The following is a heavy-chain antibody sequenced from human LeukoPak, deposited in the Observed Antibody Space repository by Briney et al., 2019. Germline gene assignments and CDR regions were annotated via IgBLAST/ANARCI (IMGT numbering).Heavy chain of an antibody. Sequence: GESLKISCKGSGYSFSSYWIGWVRQMPGKGLEWMGIIYPGDSDTRYSPSFQGQVTISADKSINTAYLQWSSLTASDTAMYYCARRRSSSWLDYWGQGTLVTVSS. V-gene: IGHV5-51*01. J-gene: IGHJ4*02. CDR2: IYPGDSDT. CDR3: ARRRSSSWLDY. CDR1: GYSFSSYW. D-gene: IGHD6-13*01.